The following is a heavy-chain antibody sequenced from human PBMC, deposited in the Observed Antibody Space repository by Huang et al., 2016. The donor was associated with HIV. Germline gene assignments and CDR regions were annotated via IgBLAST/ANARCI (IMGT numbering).Heavy chain of an antibody. CDR1: GGAISSSTYY. Sequence: QLQLQEWGPRLVKPSETLSLPCTVAGGAISSSTYYWSWIRQPPGKGLEWIGNSYYRGNTFYNPSLKSRVTISVDTSKNQFSLKLTTLTAADTAGYYCANTFLTAAGQYYFECWGQGTLVTVSS. V-gene: IGHV4-39*01. J-gene: IGHJ4*02. CDR2: SYYRGNT. D-gene: IGHD6-13*01. CDR3: ANTFLTAAGQYYFEC.